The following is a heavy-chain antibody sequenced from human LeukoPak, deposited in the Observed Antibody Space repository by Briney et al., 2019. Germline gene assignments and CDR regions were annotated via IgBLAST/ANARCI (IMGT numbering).Heavy chain of an antibody. CDR2: IHHSGST. V-gene: IGHV4-34*01. J-gene: IGHJ4*02. D-gene: IGHD3-22*01. Sequence: SETLSLTCAVHGGSFSXXXXSWIRQPPGXGLEWIGEIHHSGSTNYNPSLKSRVTISVDTSKNQFSLKLTSMTAADTAVYYCASGGYYSFDYWGQGTLVTVSS. CDR1: GGSFSXXX. CDR3: ASGGYYSFDY.